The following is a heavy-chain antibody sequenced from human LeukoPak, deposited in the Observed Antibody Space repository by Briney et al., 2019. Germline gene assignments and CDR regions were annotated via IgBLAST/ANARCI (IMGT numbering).Heavy chain of an antibody. D-gene: IGHD3-3*01. CDR2: INHSGST. J-gene: IGHJ4*02. CDR1: GGSFSGYY. V-gene: IGHV4-34*01. Sequence: SETLSLTCAVYGGSFSGYYWSLIRQPPGKGLEWIGEINHSGSTNYNPSLKSRVTISVDTSKNQFSLKLSSVTAADTAVYYCARAGITIFGVVDYWGQGTLVTVSS. CDR3: ARAGITIFGVVDY.